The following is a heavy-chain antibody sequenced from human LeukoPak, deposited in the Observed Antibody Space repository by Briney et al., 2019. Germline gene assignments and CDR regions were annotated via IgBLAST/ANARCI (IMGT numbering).Heavy chain of an antibody. CDR2: IKQDGNEK. D-gene: IGHD5-12*01. Sequence: PGGSLRLSCAASEFTLSGYWMSWVRQAPGKGLEWVANIKQDGNEKYYVDSVKGRFTISRDNAKNSLYLQMNSLRAEDTAVYYCARDRRGNSGYYYFDCWGQGTLVTVSS. CDR3: ARDRRGNSGYYYFDC. V-gene: IGHV3-7*01. CDR1: EFTLSGYW. J-gene: IGHJ4*02.